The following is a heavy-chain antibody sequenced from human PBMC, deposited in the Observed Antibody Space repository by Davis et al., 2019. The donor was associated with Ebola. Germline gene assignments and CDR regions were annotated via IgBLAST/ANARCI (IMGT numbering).Heavy chain of an antibody. V-gene: IGHV4-61*01. CDR3: ARARSGWDEIDAFDI. J-gene: IGHJ3*02. Sequence: SETLSLTCTVSGGSVSSGSYYWSWLRQPPGKGLEWNGYIYYSGSTNYNPSLKSRVTISVDTSKNQFALKLSSVTAADTAVYYCARARSGWDEIDAFDIWGQGTMVTVSS. D-gene: IGHD6-19*01. CDR1: GGSVSSGSYY. CDR2: IYYSGST.